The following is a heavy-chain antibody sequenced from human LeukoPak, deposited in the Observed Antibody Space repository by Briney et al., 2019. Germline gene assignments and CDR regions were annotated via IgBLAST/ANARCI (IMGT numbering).Heavy chain of an antibody. J-gene: IGHJ4*02. CDR2: IFYSGAA. CDR1: GGSISSSDYY. Sequence: SETLSLTCTVSGGSISSSDYYWGWVRQPPGKGLEWIGSIFYSGAAHCNPSLKSRVTISVDTSNNQFSLMLSSATAADTAVYYCARDRGSSGWFDYWGQGTLVTVSS. V-gene: IGHV4-39*02. D-gene: IGHD3-10*01. CDR3: ARDRGSSGWFDY.